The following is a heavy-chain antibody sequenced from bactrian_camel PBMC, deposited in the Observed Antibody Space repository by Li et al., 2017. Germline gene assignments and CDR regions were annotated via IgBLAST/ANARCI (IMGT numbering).Heavy chain of an antibody. Sequence: VQLVESGGGLVQPGGSLRLSCAASGFTFRNYDMIWVRQALGKGLEWVSAINARGYETFYADSLKGRFVISQDNAKNTLFLQMNSLKPEDTAMYYCAADPGWNGRCLLHNIAEFDYSGQGTQVTVS. CDR3: AADPGWNGRCLLHNIAEFDY. D-gene: IGHD2*01. CDR2: INARGYET. CDR1: GFTFRNYD. J-gene: IGHJ4*01. V-gene: IGHV3S40*01.